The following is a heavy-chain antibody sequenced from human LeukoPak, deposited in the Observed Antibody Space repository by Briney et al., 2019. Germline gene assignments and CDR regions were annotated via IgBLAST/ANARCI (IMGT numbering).Heavy chain of an antibody. D-gene: IGHD3-22*01. CDR3: ARAPMIVVVFVPRLDF. J-gene: IGHJ4*02. CDR1: GYTFTGYY. CDR2: INPNTGGT. V-gene: IGHV1-2*02. Sequence: ASVKVSCKTSGYTFTGYYMHWVRQAPGQGVEGMGWINPNTGGTNYAQKFQGRVTMTSDTSISTAYMELSSLKPDDTAMYYCARAPMIVVVFVPRLDFWGQGTLVSVSS.